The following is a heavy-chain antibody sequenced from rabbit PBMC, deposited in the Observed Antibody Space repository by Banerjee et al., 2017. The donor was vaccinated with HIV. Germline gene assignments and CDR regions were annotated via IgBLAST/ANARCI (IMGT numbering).Heavy chain of an antibody. V-gene: IGHV1S40*01. D-gene: IGHD1-1*01. CDR3: ARDLSGVIGWNLNL. CDR2: IYTSSSGNT. J-gene: IGHJ4*01. CDR1: GFSFSSSYY. Sequence: QSLEESGGGLVQPEGSLTLTCTASGFSFSSSYYMCWVRQAPGKGLEWIGCIYTSSSGNTWYASWAKGRFTISKTSWTTVTLQMTSLTAADTATYFCARDLSGVIGWNLNLWGPGTLVTVS.